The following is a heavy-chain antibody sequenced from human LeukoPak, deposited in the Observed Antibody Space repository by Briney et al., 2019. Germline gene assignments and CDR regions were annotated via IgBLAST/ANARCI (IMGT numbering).Heavy chain of an antibody. D-gene: IGHD6-19*01. CDR3: AKTQGSGWYLSAFDI. V-gene: IGHV3-53*01. CDR1: GFTVSSNY. J-gene: IGHJ3*02. CDR2: IYSGGST. Sequence: GGSLRLSCAASGFTVSSNYMSWVRQAPGKGLEWVSVIYSGGSTYYADSVKGRFTISRDNSKNTLYLQMNSLRAEDTAVYYCAKTQGSGWYLSAFDIWGQGTMVTVSS.